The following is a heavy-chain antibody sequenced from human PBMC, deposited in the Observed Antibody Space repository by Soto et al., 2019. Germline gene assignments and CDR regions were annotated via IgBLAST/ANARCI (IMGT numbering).Heavy chain of an antibody. D-gene: IGHD1-1*01. J-gene: IGHJ5*02. CDR3: ARGGGTIFAPLP. Sequence: DSVKVSCKAFGYTFTGYYIHWVRQAPGQGLEWMAYIDPNSGATKYAQKFQGLVTLTRDTSIRTAYMELTSLRSDDTAVYYCARGGGTIFAPLPWGQGTLVTVYS. CDR1: GYTFTGYY. CDR2: IDPNSGAT. V-gene: IGHV1-2*04.